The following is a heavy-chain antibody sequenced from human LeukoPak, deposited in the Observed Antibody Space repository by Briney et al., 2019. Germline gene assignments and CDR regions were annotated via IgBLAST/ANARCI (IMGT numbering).Heavy chain of an antibody. CDR3: AKDYQYYYDSSGYVDYYYYYYMDV. J-gene: IGHJ6*03. CDR2: ISRSGGRT. D-gene: IGHD3-22*01. Sequence: GGSLRLSCAASGFTLNNYAMSWVRQAPGKGLEWVSSISRSGGRTHHADSVKGRFTISRDNSKNTLYLQMNSLRAEDTAVYYCAKDYQYYYDSSGYVDYYYYYYMDVWGKGTTVTISS. V-gene: IGHV3-23*01. CDR1: GFTLNNYA.